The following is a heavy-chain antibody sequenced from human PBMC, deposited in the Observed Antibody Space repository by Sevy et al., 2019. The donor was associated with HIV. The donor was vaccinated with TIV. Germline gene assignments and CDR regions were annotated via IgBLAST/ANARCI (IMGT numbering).Heavy chain of an antibody. Sequence: GSLRLSCAASGFTFSSYSMNWVRQAPGKGLEWVSYISSSSSTIYYADSVKGRFTISRDNAKNSLYLQMNSLRDEDTAVYYCASTVTTTGFYAFDIWGQGTMVTVSS. CDR3: ASTVTTTGFYAFDI. V-gene: IGHV3-48*02. J-gene: IGHJ3*02. CDR2: ISSSSSTI. CDR1: GFTFSSYS. D-gene: IGHD4-17*01.